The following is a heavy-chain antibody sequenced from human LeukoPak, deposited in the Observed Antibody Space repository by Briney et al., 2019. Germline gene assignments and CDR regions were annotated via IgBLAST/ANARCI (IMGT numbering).Heavy chain of an antibody. Sequence: SETLSLTCAVYGGSFSGYYWSWIRQTPRKGLEWIGEFNHSGSTNYNPSLKSRVTISVDTSKNQFSLKLSSVTDADTAVYYCARGQSTIFGVVSTFDYWGQGTLVTVSS. CDR1: GGSFSGYY. J-gene: IGHJ4*02. D-gene: IGHD3-3*01. CDR2: FNHSGST. CDR3: ARGQSTIFGVVSTFDY. V-gene: IGHV4-34*01.